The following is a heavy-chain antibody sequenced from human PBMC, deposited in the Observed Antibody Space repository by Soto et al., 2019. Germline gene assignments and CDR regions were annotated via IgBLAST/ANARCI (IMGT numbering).Heavy chain of an antibody. J-gene: IGHJ4*02. Sequence: SETLSLTCTVSGGSISSYYWRWIRQPPGKGLEWIGYIYYSGSTNYNPSLKSRVTISVDTSKNQFSLKVSSVTAADTAVYYCARLRFGELFDYWGQGTLVTVSS. CDR1: GGSISSYY. D-gene: IGHD3-10*01. V-gene: IGHV4-59*08. CDR2: IYYSGST. CDR3: ARLRFGELFDY.